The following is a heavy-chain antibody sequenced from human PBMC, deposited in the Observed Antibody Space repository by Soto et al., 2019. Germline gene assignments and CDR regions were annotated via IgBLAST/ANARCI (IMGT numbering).Heavy chain of an antibody. CDR3: ARAPRVYCSGGSCLRWFDP. V-gene: IGHV4-59*01. CDR1: GGSISSDY. J-gene: IGHJ5*02. D-gene: IGHD2-15*01. Sequence: SETLSLTCTVSGGSISSDYWSWIRQPPGKGLEWIGYIYYSGSTNYSPSLKSRVTISVDTSKNQFSLKLSSVTAADTAVYYCARAPRVYCSGGSCLRWFDPWGQGTLVTVSS. CDR2: IYYSGST.